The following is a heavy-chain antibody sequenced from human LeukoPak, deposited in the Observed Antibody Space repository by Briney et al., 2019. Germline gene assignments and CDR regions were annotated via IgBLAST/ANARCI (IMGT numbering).Heavy chain of an antibody. D-gene: IGHD3-9*01. CDR3: ARSPGDWFGPDYYYYYYMDV. Sequence: ASVKVSCKAPGGTFSSYAISWVRQAPGQGLEWMGGIIPIFGTANYAQKFQGRVTITADKSTSTAYMGLSSLRSEDTAVYYCARSPGDWFGPDYYYYYYMDVWGKGTTVTVSS. CDR2: IIPIFGTA. J-gene: IGHJ6*03. V-gene: IGHV1-69*06. CDR1: GGTFSSYA.